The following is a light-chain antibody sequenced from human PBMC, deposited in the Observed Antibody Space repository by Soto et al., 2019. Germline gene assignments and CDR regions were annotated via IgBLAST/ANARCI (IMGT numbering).Light chain of an antibody. Sequence: EIVLTQSRGTLSFSPGERATLSCRASQSVSSYLASYQQKPGQAPRLLIYGASTRATGIPARFIGSGSGTEFTPTISSLQSPDFAVYYCQQYNNWPPITFGQGTRLEIK. J-gene: IGKJ5*01. CDR1: QSVSSY. V-gene: IGKV3-15*01. CDR3: QQYNNWPPIT. CDR2: GAS.